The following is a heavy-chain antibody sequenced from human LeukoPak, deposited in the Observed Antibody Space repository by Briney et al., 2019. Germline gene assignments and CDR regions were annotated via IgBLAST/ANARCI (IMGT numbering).Heavy chain of an antibody. Sequence: SQTLSLTCAISGDSVSSNSAAWSWIRQSPSRGLQWLGTTYYRSKWYNDYAVSVKSRITINPDTSKNQFSLQLNSVTPEDTAVYYCARDPRTPAFDFWGQGTLVTVSS. J-gene: IGHJ4*02. CDR2: TYYRSKWYN. CDR3: ARDPRTPAFDF. D-gene: IGHD1-14*01. V-gene: IGHV6-1*01. CDR1: GDSVSSNSAA.